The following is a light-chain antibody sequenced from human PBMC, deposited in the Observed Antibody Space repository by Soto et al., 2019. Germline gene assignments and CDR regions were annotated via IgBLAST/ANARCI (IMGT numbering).Light chain of an antibody. CDR2: GAS. V-gene: IGKV3-11*01. J-gene: IGKJ3*01. CDR1: QSVGSY. Sequence: IVLTQSPAILSLSPGERATLSCRASQSVGSYLAWHQQKPGQAPRPLIDGASKRAPGVSARFSGSGSGTDFTLIISSLEPEDFAVYHCLQRSIGFTFGPGTKVDIK. CDR3: LQRSIGFT.